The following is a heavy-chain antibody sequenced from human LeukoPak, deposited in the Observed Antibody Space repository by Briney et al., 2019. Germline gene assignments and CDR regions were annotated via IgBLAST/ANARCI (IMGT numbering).Heavy chain of an antibody. CDR2: ISWDGGST. CDR1: GFIFHDYT. CDR3: AKGCGGDCYSLDY. V-gene: IGHV3-43*01. Sequence: GGSLRLFCGACGFIFHDYTMHCVRDAPGKGRECVSLISWDGGSTYYADSVKGRFIISRDNSKNSLYLQMNSLRTEDTALYYCAKGCGGDCYSLDYWGQGTLVTVSS. J-gene: IGHJ4*02. D-gene: IGHD2-21*01.